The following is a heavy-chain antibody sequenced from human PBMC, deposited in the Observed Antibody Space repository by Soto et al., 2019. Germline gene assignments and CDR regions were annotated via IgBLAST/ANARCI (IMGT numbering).Heavy chain of an antibody. CDR2: INHSTST. J-gene: IGHJ4*02. D-gene: IGHD2-21*02. CDR1: GGSFRGYY. CDR3: TRDCLTGGDCYPTD. Sequence: QVHLQQWGAGLLKPSETLSLTCAVYGGSFRGYYWSWIRQPPGKGLEWIGEINHSTSTNYNPSLKCRVTISIDTAKNQVSLNLSSVTAADTAVYYCTRDCLTGGDCYPTDWGQGTLVTVSS. V-gene: IGHV4-34*01.